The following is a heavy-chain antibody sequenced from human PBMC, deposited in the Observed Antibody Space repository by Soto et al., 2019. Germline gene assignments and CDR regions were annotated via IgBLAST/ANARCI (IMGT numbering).Heavy chain of an antibody. CDR2: ISYDGSNK. Sequence: QVQLVESGGGVVQPGRSLRLSCAASGFTFSSYAMHWVRQAPGKGLEWVAVISYDGSNKYYADSVKGRFTISRDNSKNTMYLQMNSVRADETAVYCCARCHLYYYDSSGSVYFHSWGQGHLVTVSS. D-gene: IGHD3-22*01. CDR3: ARCHLYYYDSSGSVYFHS. CDR1: GFTFSSYA. V-gene: IGHV3-30-3*01. J-gene: IGHJ4*02.